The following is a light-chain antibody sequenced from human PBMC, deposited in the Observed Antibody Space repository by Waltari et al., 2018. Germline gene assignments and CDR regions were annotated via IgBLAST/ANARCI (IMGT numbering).Light chain of an antibody. J-gene: IGKJ1*01. CDR2: GAS. V-gene: IGKV3-15*01. CDR1: QSVRNN. CDR3: QQYNNWPPWT. Sequence: EIVMTQSPATLSVSPGERATLSCRASQSVRNNLVWYQQKPGQAPRLLIYGASTRVTGIPSRFSGSGSGTEFTLTISSLQSEEFAVYYWQQYNNWPPWTFGQGTKVEIK.